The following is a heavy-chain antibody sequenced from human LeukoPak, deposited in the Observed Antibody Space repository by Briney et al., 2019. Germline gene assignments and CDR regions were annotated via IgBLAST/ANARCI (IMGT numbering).Heavy chain of an antibody. Sequence: SETLSLTCTVSGYSISSGYYWGWIRQPPGKGLEWIGSIYHSGSTYYNPSLKSRVTISVDTSKNQFSLKLSSVTAADTAVYYCARDQIVVGATDDAFDIWGQGTMVSVSS. J-gene: IGHJ3*02. CDR2: IYHSGST. CDR1: GYSISSGYY. V-gene: IGHV4-38-2*02. CDR3: ARDQIVVGATDDAFDI. D-gene: IGHD1-26*01.